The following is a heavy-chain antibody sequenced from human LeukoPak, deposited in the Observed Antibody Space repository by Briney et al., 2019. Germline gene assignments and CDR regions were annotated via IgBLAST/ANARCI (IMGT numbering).Heavy chain of an antibody. D-gene: IGHD6-13*01. CDR1: GFTFSAYG. J-gene: IGHJ4*02. CDR2: ILFDGSNE. Sequence: GGSLRLSCAVSGFTFSAYGMRWVRQAPGKGLEWMAFILFDGSNEYYADSVKGRFTISRGNSENTVYLQMNSLRAEDTALYYCAKDIIAATGPMPLDYWGQGTLVTVSS. V-gene: IGHV3-30*18. CDR3: AKDIIAATGPMPLDY.